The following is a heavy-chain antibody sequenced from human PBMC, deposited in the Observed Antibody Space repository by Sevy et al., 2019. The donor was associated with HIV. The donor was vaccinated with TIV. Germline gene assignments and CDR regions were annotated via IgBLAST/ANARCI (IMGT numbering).Heavy chain of an antibody. CDR2: ISDSSNYI. D-gene: IGHD2-2*02. J-gene: IGHJ3*02. CDR3: ARRYCSLTSCYMHDAFDI. Sequence: GGSLRLSCAASGFTISRYSMNWVRQAPGKGLEWVSSISDSSNYIYYADSVKGRFTISRDNAKNSLYLQMNSLRAEDTAVYYCARRYCSLTSCYMHDAFDIWGQGTMVTVSS. V-gene: IGHV3-21*01. CDR1: GFTISRYS.